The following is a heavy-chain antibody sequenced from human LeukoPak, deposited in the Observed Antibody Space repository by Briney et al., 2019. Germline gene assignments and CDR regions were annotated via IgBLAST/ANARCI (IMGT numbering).Heavy chain of an antibody. D-gene: IGHD3-10*01. V-gene: IGHV1-2*02. J-gene: IGHJ4*02. CDR1: GYTFTGYY. CDR2: INPNSGGT. CDR3: ARDSGTLWFGEFY. Sequence: ASVKVSCKASGYTFTGYYMHWVRQAPGQGLEWMGWINPNSGGTNYAQKLQGRVTMTTDTSTSTAYMELRSLRSDDTAVYYCARDSGTLWFGEFYWGQGTLVTISS.